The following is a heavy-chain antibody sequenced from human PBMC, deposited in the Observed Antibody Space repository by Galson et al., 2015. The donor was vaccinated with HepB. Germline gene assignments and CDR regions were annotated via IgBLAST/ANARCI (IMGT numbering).Heavy chain of an antibody. D-gene: IGHD6-13*01. CDR1: GFTFSSYE. CDR2: ISSSGSTI. CDR3: ARDTSEQLVGYYYGMDV. J-gene: IGHJ6*02. V-gene: IGHV3-48*03. Sequence: SLRLSCAGSGFTFSSYEMNWVRQAPGKGLEWVSYISSSGSTIYYADSVKGRFTISRDNAKNSLYLQMNSLRAEDTAVYYCARDTSEQLVGYYYGMDVWGQGTTVTVSS.